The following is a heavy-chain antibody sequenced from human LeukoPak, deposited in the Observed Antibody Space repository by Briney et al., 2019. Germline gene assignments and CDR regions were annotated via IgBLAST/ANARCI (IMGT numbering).Heavy chain of an antibody. Sequence: SETLSLTCAVYGGSFSGYYWSWIRQPPGKGLEWVGEINHSGSTNYNPSLKSRVTISVDTSKNQFSLKLSSVTAADTAVYYCARGVGIAVAAYYFDYWGQGTLVTVSS. CDR2: INHSGST. CDR1: GGSFSGYY. J-gene: IGHJ4*02. V-gene: IGHV4-34*01. D-gene: IGHD6-19*01. CDR3: ARGVGIAVAAYYFDY.